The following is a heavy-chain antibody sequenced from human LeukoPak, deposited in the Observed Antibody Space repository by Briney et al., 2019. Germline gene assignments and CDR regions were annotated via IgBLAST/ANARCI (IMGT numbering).Heavy chain of an antibody. D-gene: IGHD3-10*01. CDR3: ARLVRGIYDYFDY. CDR2: VYYTGST. Sequence: PGGSLRLSCAASGFTFSSYAMSWVRQAPGKGLEWVGTVYYTGSTYYNPSLKSRVTISVDTSKNQFSLKLSSVTAADTAVYYCARLVRGIYDYFDYWGQGTLVTVSS. CDR1: GFTFSSYA. V-gene: IGHV4-38-2*01. J-gene: IGHJ4*02.